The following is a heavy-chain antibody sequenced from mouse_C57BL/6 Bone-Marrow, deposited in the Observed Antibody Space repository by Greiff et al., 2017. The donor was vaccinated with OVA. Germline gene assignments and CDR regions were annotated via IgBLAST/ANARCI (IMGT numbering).Heavy chain of an antibody. CDR1: GFTFSDYG. D-gene: IGHD1-1*01. CDR3: ARHDYYGSSSFAY. CDR2: ISSGSSTI. J-gene: IGHJ3*01. V-gene: IGHV5-17*01. Sequence: EVHLVESGGGLVKPGGSRKLSCAASGFTFSDYGMHWVRQAPEKGLEWVAYISSGSSTIYYADTVKGRFTISRDNAKNTLFLQMTSLRSEDTAMYYCARHDYYGSSSFAYWGQGTLVTVSA.